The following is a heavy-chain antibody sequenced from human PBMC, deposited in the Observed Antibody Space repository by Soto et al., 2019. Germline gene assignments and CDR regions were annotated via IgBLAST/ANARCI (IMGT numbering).Heavy chain of an antibody. CDR1: GFTFSSYA. J-gene: IGHJ5*02. D-gene: IGHD3-10*01. Sequence: EVQLLESGGGLVQPGGSLRLSCAASGFTFSSYAMCWVRHAPGKGLEWVSAISGRGGITYYADSVKGRFTISRDNSNNTLYLQMNSLRAEDTAVYYCAKDASITMDPYNWFDPWGQGTLVTVSS. CDR2: ISGRGGIT. CDR3: AKDASITMDPYNWFDP. V-gene: IGHV3-23*01.